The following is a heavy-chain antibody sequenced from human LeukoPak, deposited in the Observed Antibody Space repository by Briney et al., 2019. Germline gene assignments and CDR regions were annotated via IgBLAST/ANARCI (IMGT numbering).Heavy chain of an antibody. CDR2: ISYDGSNK. CDR1: GFTFSSYA. Sequence: GGSLRLSCAASGFTFSSYAMHWVRQAPGKGLEWVAVISYDGSNKYYADSVKGRFTISRDNSKNTLYLQMNSLRAEDTAVYYCARGLGGFLYDRSAFDIWGQGTMVTVSS. J-gene: IGHJ3*02. CDR3: ARGLGGFLYDRSAFDI. D-gene: IGHD2-15*01. V-gene: IGHV3-30-3*01.